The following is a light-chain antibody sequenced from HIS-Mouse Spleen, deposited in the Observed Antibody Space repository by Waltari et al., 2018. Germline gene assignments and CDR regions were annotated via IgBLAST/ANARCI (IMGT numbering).Light chain of an antibody. CDR3: QSYDSSNVI. Sequence: NLMLTQPHSVSEPPGKTVTISCTRSSVSIASNYVQWYQQRPGRAPTTVLYENNQRPAGVPDRFSGSIDSSSNSAALIISVLKTEDEADYYCQSYDSSNVIFGGGTKLTVL. CDR1: SVSIASNY. CDR2: ENN. J-gene: IGLJ2*01. V-gene: IGLV6-57*04.